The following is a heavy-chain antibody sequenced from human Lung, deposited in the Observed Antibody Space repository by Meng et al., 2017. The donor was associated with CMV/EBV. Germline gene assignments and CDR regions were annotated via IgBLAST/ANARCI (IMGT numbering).Heavy chain of an antibody. CDR3: ARDRRANYDYYGMDV. CDR2: IMPILGMA. J-gene: IGHJ6*02. CDR1: GDTFQRYS. V-gene: IGHV1-69*04. Sequence: SVXVSXKASGDTFQRYSITWVRQAPGQGLEWLGRIMPILGMANHAQSLQGRVTITADKPTSTSYLELSGLTSEDTATYYCARDRRANYDYYGMDVWGQGTSVTVPS.